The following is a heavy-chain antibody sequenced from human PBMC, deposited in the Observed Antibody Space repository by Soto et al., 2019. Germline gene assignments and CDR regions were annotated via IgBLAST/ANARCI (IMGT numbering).Heavy chain of an antibody. CDR3: ARDLRAARFLYYYYGMDV. D-gene: IGHD6-6*01. Sequence: SQTLSLTCAISGDSVSSNSAAWNWIRQSPSRGLEWLGRTYYRSKWYNDYAVSVKSRITINPDTSKYQFSLQLNSVTPEDTAVYYCARDLRAARFLYYYYGMDVWGQGTTVTVSS. CDR1: GDSVSSNSAA. J-gene: IGHJ6*02. V-gene: IGHV6-1*01. CDR2: TYYRSKWYN.